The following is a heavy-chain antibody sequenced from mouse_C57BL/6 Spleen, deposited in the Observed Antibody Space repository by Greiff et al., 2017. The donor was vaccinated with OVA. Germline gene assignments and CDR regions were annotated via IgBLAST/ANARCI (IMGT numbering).Heavy chain of an antibody. D-gene: IGHD1-1*01. CDR2: INPNNGGT. V-gene: IGHV1-26*01. CDR3: ARYHYGSSYGFAY. CDR1: GYTFTDYY. Sequence: EVQLQQSGPELVKPGASVKISCKASGYTFTDYYMTWVKQSHGKSLEWIGDINPNNGGTSYNQKFKGKATLTVDKSSSTAYMELRSLTSEDSAVYYCARYHYGSSYGFAYWGQGTLVTVCA. J-gene: IGHJ3*01.